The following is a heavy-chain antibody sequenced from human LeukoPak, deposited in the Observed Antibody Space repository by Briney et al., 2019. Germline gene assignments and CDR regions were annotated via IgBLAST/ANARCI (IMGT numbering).Heavy chain of an antibody. V-gene: IGHV3-23*01. J-gene: IGHJ4*02. CDR1: GFAFSSYV. Sequence: QPGGSLRLSCAASGFAFSSYVMTWVRQAPGKGLEWVSGISGSGGSTYDADSVKGRFTVSRDNSKSTLYLQLNSLRDEDTAVYYCAKVDGVRAAPGRGRVDSWGQGTLVTVSS. CDR2: ISGSGGST. CDR3: AKVDGVRAAPGRGRVDS. D-gene: IGHD6-13*01.